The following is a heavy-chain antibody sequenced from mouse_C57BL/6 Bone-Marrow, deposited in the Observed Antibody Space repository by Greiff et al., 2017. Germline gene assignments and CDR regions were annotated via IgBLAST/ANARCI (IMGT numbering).Heavy chain of an antibody. CDR1: GYSFTSGYY. CDR2: ISYDGSN. CDR3: ARGVFITPFAY. J-gene: IGHJ3*01. D-gene: IGHD1-1*01. V-gene: IGHV3-6*01. Sequence: EVQLQESGPGLVKPSQSLSLTCSVTGYSFTSGYYWNWIRQFPGNKLEWMGYISYDGSNNYNPSLKNRISITRDTSKNQFFLKLNSVTTEDTATYFCARGVFITPFAYWGQGTLVTVSA.